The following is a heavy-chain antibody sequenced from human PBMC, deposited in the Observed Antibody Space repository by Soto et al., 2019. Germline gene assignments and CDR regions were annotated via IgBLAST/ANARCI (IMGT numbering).Heavy chain of an antibody. J-gene: IGHJ6*02. CDR1: GYTFSGYS. Sequence: QVVLEQSGGEVKKPGASVKVSCKASGYTFSGYSITWVRQAPGQGLEWMGRISGYNGNTNYARTLRDRHTLTTDTSTRTAYMELRSLTSDDTAVYYCARDVFCGGAPACPDMDVWGQGTTVTVSS. V-gene: IGHV1-18*04. CDR3: ARDVFCGGAPACPDMDV. CDR2: ISGYNGNT. D-gene: IGHD2-21*01.